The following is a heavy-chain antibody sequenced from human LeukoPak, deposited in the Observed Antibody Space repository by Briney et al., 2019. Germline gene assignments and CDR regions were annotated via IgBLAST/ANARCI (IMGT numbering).Heavy chain of an antibody. J-gene: IGHJ4*02. CDR3: ARDGPYYYDSSGYPDY. CDR2: VSSSSSYI. D-gene: IGHD3-22*01. Sequence: GGSLRLSRAASGFTFSSYIMNWVRQAPGKGLEWVSSVSSSSSYIYYADSVKGRFTISRDNAKNSLYLQMNSLRAEDTAVYYCARDGPYYYDSSGYPDYWGQGTLVTVSS. CDR1: GFTFSSYI. V-gene: IGHV3-21*01.